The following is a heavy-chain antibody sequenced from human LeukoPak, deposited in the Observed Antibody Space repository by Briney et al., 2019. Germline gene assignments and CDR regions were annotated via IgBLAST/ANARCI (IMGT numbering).Heavy chain of an antibody. J-gene: IGHJ6*03. CDR2: IYPGDSDT. CDR3: ARLLKNTIFGVDHPYYYYYYMDV. V-gene: IGHV5-51*01. D-gene: IGHD3-3*01. Sequence: GESLKISCKGSGYSFTSYWIGWVRQMPGKGLEWMGIIYPGDSDTRYSPSFQGQVTISADKSISTAYLQWSSLKASDTAMYYCARLLKNTIFGVDHPYYYYYYMDVWGKGTTVTVSS. CDR1: GYSFTSYW.